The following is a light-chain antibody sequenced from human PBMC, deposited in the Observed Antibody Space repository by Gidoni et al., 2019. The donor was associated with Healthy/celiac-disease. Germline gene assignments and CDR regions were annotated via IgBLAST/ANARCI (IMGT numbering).Light chain of an antibody. V-gene: IGKV1-39*01. CDR3: QQSYSTIPGT. J-gene: IGKJ2*01. CDR2: AAS. Sequence: IQMTQSPSSLSASVGDRVTITCRASQSISSYLNWYQQKPGKAPKLLIYAASSLQSGVPSRFSGSGSGTDVTITISSMQHEDFATYYCQQSYSTIPGTFGQGTKLEIK. CDR1: QSISSY.